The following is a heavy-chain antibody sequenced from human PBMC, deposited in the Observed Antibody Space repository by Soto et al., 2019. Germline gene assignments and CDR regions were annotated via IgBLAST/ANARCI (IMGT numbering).Heavy chain of an antibody. CDR1: GFTFSSYA. Sequence: QVQLVESGGSVVQPGRSLRLSCAASGFTFSSYAMYWVRQAPGKGLEWVAVISYDGNNKYYADSVKGRFTISRDNSKXPXXXQXXSLRAEDTAVYYCARAGCDGGSCYTLVGLRYGMDVWGQGTTVTVSS. CDR3: ARAGCDGGSCYTLVGLRYGMDV. CDR2: ISYDGNNK. V-gene: IGHV3-30-3*01. D-gene: IGHD2-15*01. J-gene: IGHJ6*02.